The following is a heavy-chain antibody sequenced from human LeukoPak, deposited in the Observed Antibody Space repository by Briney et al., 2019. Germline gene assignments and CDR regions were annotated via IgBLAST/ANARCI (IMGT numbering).Heavy chain of an antibody. J-gene: IGHJ4*02. CDR2: ISGSGGST. Sequence: TGGSLRLSCAASGFTFSSYAMHWVRQAPGKGLEWVSAISGSGGSTYYADSVKGRFTISRDNSKNTLYLQMNSLRAEDTAVHYCARLLVLRFLEWLYYFDYWGQGTLVTVSS. D-gene: IGHD3-3*01. CDR3: ARLLVLRFLEWLYYFDY. CDR1: GFTFSSYA. V-gene: IGHV3-23*01.